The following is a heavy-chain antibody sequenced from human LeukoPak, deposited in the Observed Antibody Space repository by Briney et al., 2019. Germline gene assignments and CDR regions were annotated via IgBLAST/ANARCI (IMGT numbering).Heavy chain of an antibody. V-gene: IGHV3-23*01. CDR2: ISGSGDST. D-gene: IGHD3-3*01. Sequence: HPGGSLRLSCAASGFTFSSYAMSWVRQAPGKGLEWVSAISGSGDSTYYADSVKGRFTISRDNSKNTLYLQMNSLRAEDTAVYYCAKTQRSGYYTAPFDYWGQGTLVTVSS. J-gene: IGHJ4*02. CDR1: GFTFSSYA. CDR3: AKTQRSGYYTAPFDY.